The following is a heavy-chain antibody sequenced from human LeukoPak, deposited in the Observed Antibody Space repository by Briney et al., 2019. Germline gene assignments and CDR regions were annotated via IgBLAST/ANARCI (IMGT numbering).Heavy chain of an antibody. V-gene: IGHV3-33*05. D-gene: IGHD3-22*01. CDR1: GFTFSSYG. CDR3: ARAPIWDSSGYYLYYFDY. Sequence: GSLRLSCAASGFTFSSYGMHWVRQAPGKGLEWVAVISYDGSNKYYADSVKGRFTISRDNSKNTLYLQMNSLRAEDTAVYYCARAPIWDSSGYYLYYFDYWGQGTLVTVSS. J-gene: IGHJ4*02. CDR2: ISYDGSNK.